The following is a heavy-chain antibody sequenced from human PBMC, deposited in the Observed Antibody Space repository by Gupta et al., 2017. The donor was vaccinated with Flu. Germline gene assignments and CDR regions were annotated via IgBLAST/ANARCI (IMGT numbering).Heavy chain of an antibody. CDR2: ISRSSNSI. Sequence: EVYLVQTGGGLVKPGGSLRLSCVVSGLTFSSYAMPWVRQAPGKGLEWVSSISRSSNSIYYADSVRGRFTISRDNAKSAVYLQMDGLRADDTAVYYCANGRKENYDFWSGHFVGIGYWGQGALVTVSS. CDR3: ANGRKENYDFWSGHFVGIGY. V-gene: IGHV3-21*01. D-gene: IGHD3-3*01. J-gene: IGHJ4*02. CDR1: GLTFSSYA.